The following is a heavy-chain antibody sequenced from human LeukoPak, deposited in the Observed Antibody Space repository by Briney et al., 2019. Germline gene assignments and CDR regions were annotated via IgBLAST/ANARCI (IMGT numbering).Heavy chain of an antibody. V-gene: IGHV3-7*01. CDR2: IKQDGSEK. J-gene: IGHJ6*03. CDR1: GFTFSSYW. CDR3: AASGYDYDYNYYMDV. D-gene: IGHD5-12*01. Sequence: PGGSLRLSCAASGFTFSSYWMSWVRQAPGKGLEWVANIKQDGSEKYYVDSVKGRFTISRDNAKNSLYLQMNSLRAEDTAVYYCAASGYDYDYNYYMDVWGKGTTVTISS.